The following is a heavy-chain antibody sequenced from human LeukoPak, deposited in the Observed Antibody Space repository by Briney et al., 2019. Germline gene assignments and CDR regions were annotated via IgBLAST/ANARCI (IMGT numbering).Heavy chain of an antibody. CDR3: ARPQNWSYRAPFDY. J-gene: IGHJ4*02. D-gene: IGHD1-7*01. V-gene: IGHV3-30*03. CDR1: GFTFSSYG. Sequence: GGSLRLSCAASGFTFSSYGMHWVRQAPGKGLEWVAVISYDGSNKYYADSVKGRFTISRDNSKNTLYLQMNSLRAEDTAVYYCARPQNWSYRAPFDYWGQGTLVTVSS. CDR2: ISYDGSNK.